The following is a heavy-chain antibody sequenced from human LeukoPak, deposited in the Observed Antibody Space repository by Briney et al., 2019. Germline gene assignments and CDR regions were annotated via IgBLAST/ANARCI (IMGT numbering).Heavy chain of an antibody. D-gene: IGHD6-6*01. Sequence: QPGRSLRLSCAASGFTFSSYGMHWVRQAPDKGLEWVAVIWYDGSNKYYADSVKGRFTISRDNSKNTLYLQMNSLRAEDTAVYYCARDRPRSSLCYYYGMDVWGQGTTVTVSS. V-gene: IGHV3-33*01. CDR1: GFTFSSYG. CDR3: ARDRPRSSLCYYYGMDV. CDR2: IWYDGSNK. J-gene: IGHJ6*02.